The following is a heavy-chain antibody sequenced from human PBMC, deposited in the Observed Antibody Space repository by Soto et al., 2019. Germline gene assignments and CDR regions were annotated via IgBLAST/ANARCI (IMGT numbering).Heavy chain of an antibody. CDR2: ISYSGST. D-gene: IGHD6-19*01. CDR1: GGSIRSYY. CDR3: ARDLSTWLEQGNSESDNAFDI. J-gene: IGHJ3*02. V-gene: IGHV4-59*01. Sequence: PSETLSLTCTVSGGSIRSYYWSWIRQPPGKGLEWIGYISYSGSTNYNPSLKSRVTISVDTSKNQFSLKLSSVTAADTAVYYCARDLSTWLEQGNSESDNAFDIWGQGTMVTVS.